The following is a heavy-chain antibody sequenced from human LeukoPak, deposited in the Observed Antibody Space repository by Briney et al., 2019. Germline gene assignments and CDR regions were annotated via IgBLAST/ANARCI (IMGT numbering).Heavy chain of an antibody. CDR3: ARTKSFGDFDY. Sequence: VRSLRLSCAASGFTFSSYGMHWVRQAPGKGLEWVAVIWYDGSNKYYADSVKGRFTISRDNSKNTLYLQMNSLRAEDTAVYYCARTKSFGDFDYWGQGTLVTVSS. CDR1: GFTFSSYG. D-gene: IGHD3-10*01. J-gene: IGHJ4*02. V-gene: IGHV3-33*01. CDR2: IWYDGSNK.